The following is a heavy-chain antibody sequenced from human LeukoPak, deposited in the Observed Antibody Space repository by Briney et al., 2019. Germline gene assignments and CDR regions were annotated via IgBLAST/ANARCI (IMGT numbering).Heavy chain of an antibody. J-gene: IGHJ3*02. Sequence: ASVKVSCKASGYTFTSYAVNWVRQAPGQGLEWMGWINTNTGNPTYAQGFTGRFVFSLDTSVSTAYLQISSLKAEDTAVYYCARGHILTGYYPDAFDIWGQGTMVTVSS. CDR1: GYTFTSYA. D-gene: IGHD3-9*01. CDR3: ARGHILTGYYPDAFDI. CDR2: INTNTGNP. V-gene: IGHV7-4-1*02.